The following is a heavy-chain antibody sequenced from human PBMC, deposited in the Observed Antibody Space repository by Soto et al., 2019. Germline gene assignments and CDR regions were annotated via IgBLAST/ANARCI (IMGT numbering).Heavy chain of an antibody. CDR3: TRGYYYDSSGYIDLDY. Sequence: GGSLRLSCTASGFTFGDYAMSWIRQAAGKGIEWVGFIRSKAYGGTTEYAASVKGRFTISRDDSKSIAYLQMNSLKTEDTAVYYCTRGYYYDSSGYIDLDYWGQGTLVTVSS. CDR2: IRSKAYGGTT. D-gene: IGHD3-22*01. V-gene: IGHV3-49*03. J-gene: IGHJ4*02. CDR1: GFTFGDYA.